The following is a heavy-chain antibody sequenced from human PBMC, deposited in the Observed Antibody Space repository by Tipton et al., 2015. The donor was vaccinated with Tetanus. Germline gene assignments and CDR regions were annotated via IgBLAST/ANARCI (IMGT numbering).Heavy chain of an antibody. CDR3: ARRYLYYYMDV. D-gene: IGHD3-16*02. CDR1: GFTFSSYN. CDR2: VSGSGGTT. J-gene: IGHJ6*03. Sequence: SLRLSCAASGFTFSSYNMNWVRQAPGKGLEWVSRVSGSGGTTYYADSVKGRFTVSRDNSKNTLSLQMNSLRAEDTAVYYCARRYLYYYMDVWGKGTTIIVSS. V-gene: IGHV3-23*01.